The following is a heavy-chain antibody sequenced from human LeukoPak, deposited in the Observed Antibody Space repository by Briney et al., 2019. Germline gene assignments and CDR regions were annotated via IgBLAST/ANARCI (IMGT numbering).Heavy chain of an antibody. CDR1: GFNFSSYG. CDR2: TSYDGYNK. V-gene: IGHV3-30*18. CDR3: AKDRRGNYYVWDY. Sequence: PGGSLRLSCAASGFNFSSYGMHWVRQAPGKGLEWVAVTSYDGYNKYYVDSVKGRFTISRDNPKNTLYLQMNSLRGEDTAVYYCAKDRRGNYYVWDYWSQGTLVTVSS. J-gene: IGHJ4*02. D-gene: IGHD1-26*01.